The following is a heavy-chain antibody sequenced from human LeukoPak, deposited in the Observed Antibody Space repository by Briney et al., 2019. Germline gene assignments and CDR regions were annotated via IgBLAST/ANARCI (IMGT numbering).Heavy chain of an antibody. Sequence: GGSLRLSCAASGFTFSSDAMSWVRQAPGKGLEWVSAISGSGGSTYYADSVKGRFTISRDNSKNTLYLQMSSLRAEDTAVYYCTRDVGGSYPWFDPGGQGTLVTVSS. CDR1: GFTFSSDA. V-gene: IGHV3-23*01. CDR2: ISGSGGST. J-gene: IGHJ5*02. CDR3: TRDVGGSYPWFDP. D-gene: IGHD2-15*01.